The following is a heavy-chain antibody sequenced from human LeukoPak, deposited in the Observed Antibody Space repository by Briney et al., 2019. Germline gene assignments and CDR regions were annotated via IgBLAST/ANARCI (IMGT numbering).Heavy chain of an antibody. V-gene: IGHV3-33*08. CDR3: ARGTVTLPFDY. D-gene: IGHD4-17*01. CDR2: IWYDGSNK. J-gene: IGHJ4*02. CDR1: GFTFSDYE. Sequence: PGGSLRLSCAASGFTFSDYEMNWVRQAPGKGLEWVAVIWYDGSNKYYADSVKGRFTISRDNSKNTLYLQMNSLRAEDTAVYYCARGTVTLPFDYWGQGTLVTVSS.